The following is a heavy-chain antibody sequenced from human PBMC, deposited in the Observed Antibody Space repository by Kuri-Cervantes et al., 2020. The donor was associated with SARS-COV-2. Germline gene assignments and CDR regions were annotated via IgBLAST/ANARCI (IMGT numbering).Heavy chain of an antibody. CDR3: ARYSEWGDWHFDL. V-gene: IGHV4-59*01. Sequence: SETLSLTCTVSGGSIGIYWWTWIRQPPGKGLEWIGYRHYNGRPNYNPSLKSRVTISLDTSKNQLSLNLRSVTAADTAVYYCARYSEWGDWHFDLWGRGTLVTVSS. D-gene: IGHD3-3*01. J-gene: IGHJ2*01. CDR1: GGSIGIYW. CDR2: RHYNGRP.